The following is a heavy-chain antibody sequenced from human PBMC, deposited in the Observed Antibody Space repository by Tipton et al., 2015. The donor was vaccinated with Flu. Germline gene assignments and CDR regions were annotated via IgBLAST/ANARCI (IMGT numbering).Heavy chain of an antibody. J-gene: IGHJ4*02. D-gene: IGHD2-2*01. V-gene: IGHV4-59*12. CDR3: ARDSSLGMPDYFDY. Sequence: TLSLTCTVSGGSISSYYWSWIRQPPGKGLEWIGYIYYSEYTKYNPSLKSRVTISVDTSKKQFSLQLRSVTAADTAVYYCARDSSLGMPDYFDYWGQGTLVTASS. CDR1: GGSISSYY. CDR2: IYYSEYT.